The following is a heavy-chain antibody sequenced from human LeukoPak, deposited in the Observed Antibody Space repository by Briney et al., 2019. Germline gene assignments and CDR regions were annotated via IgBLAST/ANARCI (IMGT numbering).Heavy chain of an antibody. CDR3: ARDYSSSWYRGLNYFDY. CDR2: ISQDGGEK. Sequence: PGGSLRLSCAASGFTFSAYWMSWVRQAPGKGLEWLADISQDGGEKYYVDSVKGRFTISRDNAKNSLYLQMNSLRPVDTAVYYCARDYSSSWYRGLNYFDYWGQGTLVTVSS. J-gene: IGHJ4*02. D-gene: IGHD6-13*01. CDR1: GFTFSAYW. V-gene: IGHV3-7*01.